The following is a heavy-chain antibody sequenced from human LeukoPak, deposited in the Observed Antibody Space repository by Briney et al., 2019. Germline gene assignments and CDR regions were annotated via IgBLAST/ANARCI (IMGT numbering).Heavy chain of an antibody. J-gene: IGHJ4*02. CDR2: ISYDGSNK. Sequence: PGGSLRLSCVASGFTFSSYGMHWVRQAPGKGLEWVAVISYDGSNKDYADSVKGRFTISRDNSKNTLYLQMNSLRAEDTAVYYCARDGGYDFWSGYYQDYWGQGTLVTVSS. V-gene: IGHV3-30-3*01. D-gene: IGHD3-3*01. CDR3: ARDGGYDFWSGYYQDY. CDR1: GFTFSSYG.